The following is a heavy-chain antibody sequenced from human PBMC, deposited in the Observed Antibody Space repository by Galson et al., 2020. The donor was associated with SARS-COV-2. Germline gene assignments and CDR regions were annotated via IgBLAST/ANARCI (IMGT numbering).Heavy chain of an antibody. V-gene: IGHV1-2*04. CDR3: ARESEYSSGWIHSYWYFDL. D-gene: IGHD6-19*01. CDR2: INPNSGGT. Sequence: ASVKVSCKASGYTFTGYYMHWVRQAPGQGLEWMGWINPNSGGTNYAQKFQGWVTMTRDTFISTAYMELSRLRSDDTAVYYCARESEYSSGWIHSYWYFDLWGRGTLVTVSS. CDR1: GYTFTGYY. J-gene: IGHJ2*01.